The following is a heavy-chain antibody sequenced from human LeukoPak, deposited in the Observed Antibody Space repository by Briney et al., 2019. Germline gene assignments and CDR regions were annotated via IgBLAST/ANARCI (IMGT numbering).Heavy chain of an antibody. CDR3: AKDTTSYASTYDAFDI. Sequence: GGSLRLSCAASGFTFSSYAMSWVRQAPGKGLEWVSAISGSGGSTYYADSVKGRFTISRDNSKNTLYLQMNSLRAEDTAVYYCAKDTTSYASTYDAFDIWGQGTMVTVSS. D-gene: IGHD2-2*01. CDR2: ISGSGGST. J-gene: IGHJ3*02. CDR1: GFTFSSYA. V-gene: IGHV3-23*01.